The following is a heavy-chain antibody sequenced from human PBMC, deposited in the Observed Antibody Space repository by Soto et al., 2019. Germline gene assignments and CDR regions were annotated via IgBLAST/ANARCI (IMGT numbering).Heavy chain of an antibody. Sequence: SGPPLVNPTQTLTLTCAFSGFSLTTTGGGVAWIRQSPGKALEWHALIYWNDDRRYSQSLKSRLTVTRDTSKDQVVLTLTNLDAVDSAIYFCANRSSLALLGTSGYNFDHWGQGTPVTVSS. J-gene: IGHJ4*02. V-gene: IGHV2-5*01. CDR2: IYWNDDR. D-gene: IGHD3-22*01. CDR3: ANRSSLALLGTSGYNFDH. CDR1: GFSLTTTGGG.